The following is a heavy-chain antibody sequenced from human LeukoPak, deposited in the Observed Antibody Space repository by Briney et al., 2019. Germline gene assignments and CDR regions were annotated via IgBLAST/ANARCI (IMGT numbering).Heavy chain of an antibody. V-gene: IGHV1-18*01. J-gene: IGHJ4*02. CDR2: ISAYNGNT. CDR1: GYTFTSYG. D-gene: IGHD3-16*02. CDR3: ARVAFGGVIANGNDY. Sequence: ASVKVSCKASGYTFTSYGISWVRQAPGQGLEWMGWISAYNGNTNYAQKLQGRVTMTTDTSTSTAYMELRSLRSDDTAVYYCARVAFGGVIANGNDYRGQGTLVTVSS.